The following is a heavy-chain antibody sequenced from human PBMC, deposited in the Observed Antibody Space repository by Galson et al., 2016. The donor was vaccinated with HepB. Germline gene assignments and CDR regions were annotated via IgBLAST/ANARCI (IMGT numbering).Heavy chain of an antibody. D-gene: IGHD6-19*01. CDR3: AGGIGCSSGWYNGYGMDV. J-gene: IGHJ6*02. Sequence: ETLSLTCTVSGGSVSSSSYYWGWIRQPPGKGLEWIGSIYYSGNTYYNPSLKSRVTLSVDTSKNQFSLKLSSVTAADTAVHYCAGGIGCSSGWYNGYGMDVWGQGTTVTVSS. CDR2: IYYSGNT. CDR1: GGSVSSSSYY. V-gene: IGHV4-39*01.